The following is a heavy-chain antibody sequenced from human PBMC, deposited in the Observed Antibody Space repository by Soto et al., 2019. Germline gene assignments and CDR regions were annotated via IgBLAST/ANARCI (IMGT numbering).Heavy chain of an antibody. CDR2: IIPIFGTA. CDR3: ARDRTLVGSYWGGVFDY. J-gene: IGHJ4*02. V-gene: IGHV1-69*01. D-gene: IGHD1-26*01. Sequence: QVQLVQSGAEVKKPGSSVKVSCKASGGTFSSYAISWVRQAPGQGLEWMGGIIPIFGTANYAQKFQGRVTITADESTSTAYMELSRLRSEDTAVYYCARDRTLVGSYWGGVFDYWGQGTLVTVSS. CDR1: GGTFSSYA.